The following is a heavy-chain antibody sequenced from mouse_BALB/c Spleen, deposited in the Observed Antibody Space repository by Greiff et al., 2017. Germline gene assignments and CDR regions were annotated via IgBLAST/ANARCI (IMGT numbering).Heavy chain of an antibody. CDR3: ARDDGMGFDY. Sequence: VKLMESGPGLVAPSQSLSITCTVSGFSLTSYGVHWVRQPPGKGLEWLGVIWDGGSTNYNSALMSRLSISKDNSKSQVFLKMNSLQTDDTAMYYCARDDGMGFDYWGQGTTLTVSS. D-gene: IGHD2-3*01. CDR1: GFSLTSYG. V-gene: IGHV2-9*02. J-gene: IGHJ2*01. CDR2: IWDGGST.